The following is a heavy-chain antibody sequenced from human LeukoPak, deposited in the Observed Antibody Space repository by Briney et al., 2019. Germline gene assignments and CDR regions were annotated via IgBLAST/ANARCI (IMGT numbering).Heavy chain of an antibody. V-gene: IGHV4-59*01. CDR3: ARARSSMVRGYYYYSMDV. Sequence: SETLSLTCTVSGGSISSYYRSWIRQPPGKGLEWVGYIYYSGSTIYNPSLKRRVTISVDTSKNQFSLKLSSVTAADTAVYYCARARSSMVRGYYYYSMDVWGKGTTVTISS. D-gene: IGHD3-10*01. J-gene: IGHJ6*03. CDR2: IYYSGST. CDR1: GGSISSYY.